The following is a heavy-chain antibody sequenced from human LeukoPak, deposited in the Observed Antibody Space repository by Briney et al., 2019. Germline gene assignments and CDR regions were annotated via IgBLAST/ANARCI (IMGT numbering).Heavy chain of an antibody. CDR2: TYGNGRT. CDR1: GFTVSSNY. V-gene: IGHV3-66*03. J-gene: IGHJ5*02. Sequence: GGSLRLSCAASGFTVSSNYMSWVRQAPGKGLEWVSVTYGNGRTYYADSVKGRFTISRDNSKNTQHLQMNSLRAEDTAVCYCARVKAVAGTFWFDPWGQGTLVTVSS. CDR3: ARVKAVAGTFWFDP. D-gene: IGHD6-19*01.